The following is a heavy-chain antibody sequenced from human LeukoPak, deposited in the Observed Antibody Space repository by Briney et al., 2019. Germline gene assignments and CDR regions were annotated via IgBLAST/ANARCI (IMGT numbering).Heavy chain of an antibody. CDR1: GGSISSYY. V-gene: IGHV4-59*12. D-gene: IGHD2-2*01. Sequence: SETLSLTCTVSGGSISSYYWSWIRQPAGKGLEWIGYIYHSGSTYYNPSLKSRVTISVDRSKNQFSLKLSSVTAADTAVYYCARDIVVVPAAPGAYYYYYMDVWGKGTTVTVSS. CDR2: IYHSGST. CDR3: ARDIVVVPAAPGAYYYYYMDV. J-gene: IGHJ6*03.